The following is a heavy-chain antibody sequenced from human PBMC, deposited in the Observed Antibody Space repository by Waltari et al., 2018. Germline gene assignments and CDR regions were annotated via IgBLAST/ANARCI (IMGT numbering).Heavy chain of an antibody. CDR3: ARDSHYYYYMDV. Sequence: EVQLVESGGGLVKPGGSLRLSCAASGFTFSSYSMNWVRQAPGKGLEWVSSISSSSSYIYYADSVKGRFTISRDNAKNSLYLQMNSLRAEDTAVYYCARDSHYYYYMDVWGKGTTVTVSS. J-gene: IGHJ6*03. CDR2: ISSSSSYI. CDR1: GFTFSSYS. V-gene: IGHV3-21*01.